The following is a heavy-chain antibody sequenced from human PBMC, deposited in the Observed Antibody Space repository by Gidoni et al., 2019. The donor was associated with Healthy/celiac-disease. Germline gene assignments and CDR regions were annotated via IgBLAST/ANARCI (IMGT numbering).Heavy chain of an antibody. V-gene: IGHV4-39*01. J-gene: IGHJ4*02. Sequence: QLQLQESGPGLVKPSETLSLTCTVSGGSISSSSYYWGWIRQPPGKGLEWIGSIYYSGSTYYNPSLKSRVTISVDTSKNQFSLKLSSVTAADTAVYYCARHGIVGAGPSAFFDYWGQGTLVTVSS. CDR1: GGSISSSSYY. CDR2: IYYSGST. CDR3: ARHGIVGAGPSAFFDY. D-gene: IGHD1-26*01.